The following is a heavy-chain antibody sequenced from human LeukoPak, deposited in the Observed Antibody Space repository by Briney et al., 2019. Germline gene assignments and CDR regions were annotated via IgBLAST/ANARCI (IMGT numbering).Heavy chain of an antibody. D-gene: IGHD2-21*01. CDR3: ASVVVQRVY. J-gene: IGHJ4*02. CDR1: GFTFSTYS. Sequence: GSLRLSCAASGFTFSTYSMNWVRQAPGKGLEWVSSISSSSSHIYYADSVKGRFTISRDNAKNSLYLQMNSLRVEDTAVYYCASVVVQRVYWGQGTLVTVSS. CDR2: ISSSSSHI. V-gene: IGHV3-21*01.